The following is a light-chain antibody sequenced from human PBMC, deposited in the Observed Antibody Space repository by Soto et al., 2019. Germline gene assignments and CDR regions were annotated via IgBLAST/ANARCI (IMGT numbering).Light chain of an antibody. CDR3: TSYTSSSTLYV. J-gene: IGLJ1*01. V-gene: IGLV2-14*01. CDR2: DVR. Sequence: SVLTQPAPVSGSPGQSITISWPGTSRDGGGYNYVSWYQQHPGKAPKLMIYDVRNRASGASNRFSGSKSGNTASLTISGLQAEDEADYYCTSYTSSSTLYVFGTGTKVTVL. CDR1: SRDGGGYNY.